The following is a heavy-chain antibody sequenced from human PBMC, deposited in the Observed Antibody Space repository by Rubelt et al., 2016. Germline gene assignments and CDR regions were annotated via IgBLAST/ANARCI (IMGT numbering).Heavy chain of an antibody. V-gene: IGHV4-39*07. CDR2: GST. J-gene: IGHJ4*02. D-gene: IGHD6-19*01. CDR3: ASSQWRGRFDY. Sequence: GSTNYNPSLKSRVTISVDTSKNQFSLKLSSVTAADTAVYYCASSQWRGRFDYWGQGTLVTVSS.